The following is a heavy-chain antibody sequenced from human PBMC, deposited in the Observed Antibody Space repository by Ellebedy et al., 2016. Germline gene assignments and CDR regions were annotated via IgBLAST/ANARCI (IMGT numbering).Heavy chain of an antibody. V-gene: IGHV3-7*01. J-gene: IGHJ4*02. Sequence: GGSLRLXXAASGFTFSSYWMSWVRQAPGKGLEWVANIKQDGSEKYYVDSVKGRFTISRDNAKNSLYLQMNSLGAEDTAVYYCASRRGVAAAYIYWGQGTLVTVSS. D-gene: IGHD2-2*01. CDR3: ASRRGVAAAYIY. CDR2: IKQDGSEK. CDR1: GFTFSSYW.